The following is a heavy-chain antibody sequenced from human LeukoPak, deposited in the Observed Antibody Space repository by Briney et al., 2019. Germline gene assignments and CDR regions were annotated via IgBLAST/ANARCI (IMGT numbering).Heavy chain of an antibody. CDR3: AKVPYGSGSVDY. D-gene: IGHD3-10*01. CDR1: GFTFSTYE. J-gene: IGHJ4*02. V-gene: IGHV3-23*01. Sequence: GGSLRLSCAASGFTFSTYEMNWVRQAPGKGLEWVSAISGSGGSTYYADSVKGRFTISRDNSKNTLYLQMNSLRAEDTAVYYCAKVPYGSGSVDYWGQGTLVTVSS. CDR2: ISGSGGST.